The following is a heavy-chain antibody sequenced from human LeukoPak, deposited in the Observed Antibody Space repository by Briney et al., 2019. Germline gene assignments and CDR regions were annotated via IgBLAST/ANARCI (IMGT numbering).Heavy chain of an antibody. CDR2: IRYDGSNK. CDR1: GFTFSSYG. Sequence: GGSLRLPCAASGFTFSSYGMHWVRQAPGKGLEWVAFIRYDGSNKYYADSVKGRFTISRDNSKNTLYLQMNSLRAEDTAVYYCAKDPGYRYPFDYWGQGTLVTVSS. D-gene: IGHD6-13*01. J-gene: IGHJ4*02. V-gene: IGHV3-30*02. CDR3: AKDPGYRYPFDY.